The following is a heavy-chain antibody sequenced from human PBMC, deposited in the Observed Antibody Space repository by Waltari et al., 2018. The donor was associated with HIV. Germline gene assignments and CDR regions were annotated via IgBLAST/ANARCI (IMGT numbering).Heavy chain of an antibody. D-gene: IGHD3-16*01. J-gene: IGHJ4*02. CDR3: ARGTFYDYEVGAHRYRPFDA. CDR1: GGDFRDHG. V-gene: IGHV1-69*01. Sequence: QVRLLQSGPEVKRTGSSVRVSCKPSGGDFRDHGISWWRQAPGQGLQWMGEISHYVGFANPAETLRARVSIEADESKNTVYLELRSLTVQDSATYFCARGTFYDYEVGAHRYRPFDAWGQGTPVSVSS. CDR2: ISHYVGFA.